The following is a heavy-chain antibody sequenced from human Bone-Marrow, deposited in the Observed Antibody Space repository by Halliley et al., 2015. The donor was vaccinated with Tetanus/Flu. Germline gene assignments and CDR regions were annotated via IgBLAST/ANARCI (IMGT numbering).Heavy chain of an antibody. J-gene: IGHJ4*02. CDR1: GFNFRSHW. D-gene: IGHD7-27*01. CDR3: ARNNWGIDY. Sequence: SLRLSCAASGFNFRSHWMHWVRQAPGKGLLWVSRIDYDGGTLDYAASVEGRFTISRDNAANTLYLQMNSLRVEDSAVYYCARNNWGIDYWGQGTLSPSPQ. V-gene: IGHV3-74*01. CDR2: IDYDGGTL.